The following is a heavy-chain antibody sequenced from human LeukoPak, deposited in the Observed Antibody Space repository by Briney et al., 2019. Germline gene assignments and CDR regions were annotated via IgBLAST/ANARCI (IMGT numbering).Heavy chain of an antibody. D-gene: IGHD6-13*01. V-gene: IGHV3-7*03. CDR3: ARSSSWYQWRYYYYGMDV. Sequence: GGSLRLSYAASGFTFSSYWMSWVRQAPGKGLEWVANIKQDGSEKYYVDSVKGRFAVSRDNAKNSLYLQMNSLSAEDTAVYYCARSSSWYQWRYYYYGMDVWGQGTTVTVSS. CDR2: IKQDGSEK. CDR1: GFTFSSYW. J-gene: IGHJ6*02.